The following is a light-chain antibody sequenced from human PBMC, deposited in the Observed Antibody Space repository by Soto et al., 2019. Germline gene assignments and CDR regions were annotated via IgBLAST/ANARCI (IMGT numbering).Light chain of an antibody. Sequence: QSVLTQPPSVSAAPGQKVTISGSGSSSNVGNSYVSWYQQLPGTAPKLLIYDNNNRPSGIPDRFSGSKSGTSATLGITGLQTGDEAHYYCATWDSSLSAVVFGGGTKLTVL. J-gene: IGLJ2*01. V-gene: IGLV1-51*01. CDR3: ATWDSSLSAVV. CDR2: DNN. CDR1: SSNVGNSY.